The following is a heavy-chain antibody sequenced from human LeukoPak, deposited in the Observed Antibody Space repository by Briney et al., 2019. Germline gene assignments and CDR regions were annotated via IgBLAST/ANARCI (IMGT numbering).Heavy chain of an antibody. CDR3: ARVNYYNSASYYGYFDY. CDR2: IRGKAYGATA. CDR1: GFSFDGYA. V-gene: IGHV3-49*04. J-gene: IGHJ4*02. Sequence: GGSLRVSCSASGFSFDGYAMSWVRQATGKGLQWVGFIRGKAYGATATYAASVQGRFIISRDDSSNIVHLQMNSLKIEDTAVYFCARVNYYNSASYYGYFDYWGQGALVTVSS. D-gene: IGHD3-22*01.